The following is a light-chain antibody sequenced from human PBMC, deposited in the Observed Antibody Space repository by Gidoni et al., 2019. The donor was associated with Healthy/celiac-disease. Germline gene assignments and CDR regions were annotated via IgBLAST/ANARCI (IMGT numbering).Light chain of an antibody. CDR1: QSVSSN. CDR2: GAS. Sequence: EIVITQSPATLSVSPGERATLSCRASQSVSSNLAWYQQKPGQAPRRLIYGASTRATGIPARFSGSGSGTEFTLTISSLQSEDFAVYYCQQYNNWPQTFGQGTKVEIK. V-gene: IGKV3-15*01. CDR3: QQYNNWPQT. J-gene: IGKJ1*01.